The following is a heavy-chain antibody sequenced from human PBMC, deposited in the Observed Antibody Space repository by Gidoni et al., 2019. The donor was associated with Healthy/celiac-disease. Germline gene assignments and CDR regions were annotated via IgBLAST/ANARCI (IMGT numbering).Heavy chain of an antibody. D-gene: IGHD6-19*01. CDR3: ARDPSSPNLGLVIYYGMDV. CDR1: GYTFTSYY. V-gene: IGHV1-46*01. CDR2: INPSGGST. Sequence: QVQLVQSGAEVKKPGASVKVSCKASGYTFTSYYMHWVRQAPGQGLEWMGIINPSGGSTSYAQKFQGRVTMTRDTSTSTVYMELSSLRSEDTAVYYCARDPSSPNLGLVIYYGMDVWGQGTTVTVSS. J-gene: IGHJ6*02.